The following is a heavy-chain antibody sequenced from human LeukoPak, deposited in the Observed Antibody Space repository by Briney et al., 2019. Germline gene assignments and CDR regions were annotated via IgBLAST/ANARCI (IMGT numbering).Heavy chain of an antibody. CDR2: IRYDGSNK. J-gene: IGHJ4*02. D-gene: IGHD5-12*01. CDR1: GFTFSSYG. V-gene: IGHV3-30*02. Sequence: GGSLRLSCAASGFTFSSYGMHWVRQAPGKGLEWVAFIRYDGSNKYYADSVKGRFTISRDNSENTLYLQMNSLRAEDTAVYYCAKDGGYPRGVHFDYWGQGTLVTVSS. CDR3: AKDGGYPRGVHFDY.